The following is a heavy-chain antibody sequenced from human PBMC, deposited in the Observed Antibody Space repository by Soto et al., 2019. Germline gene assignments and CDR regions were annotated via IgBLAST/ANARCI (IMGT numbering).Heavy chain of an antibody. D-gene: IGHD1-26*01. Sequence: QVQLVQSGAEVKKPGSSVKVSCKASGGTFSSYTISWVRQAPGQGLEWMGRIIPILGIANYAQKFQGSVTITANKSTSTAYMEWSSLRSEDTAVYYCARLRNSDGMDVWGQGTTVTVSS. V-gene: IGHV1-69*02. CDR2: IIPILGIA. CDR3: ARLRNSDGMDV. CDR1: GGTFSSYT. J-gene: IGHJ6*02.